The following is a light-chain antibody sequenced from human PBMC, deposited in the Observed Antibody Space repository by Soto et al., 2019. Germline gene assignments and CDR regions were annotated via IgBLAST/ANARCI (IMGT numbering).Light chain of an antibody. Sequence: DIVLTQSPGTLSLSPGERATLSCRASQTISGYYLAWYQQQPRQSPRLLIAGASITASVIPDMFCGSGSETDVTITISRLEHEDFAFYYCQQQGSSPHISFGPGTKVDIK. CDR1: QTISGYY. J-gene: IGKJ3*01. V-gene: IGKV3-20*01. CDR2: GAS. CDR3: QQQGSSPHIS.